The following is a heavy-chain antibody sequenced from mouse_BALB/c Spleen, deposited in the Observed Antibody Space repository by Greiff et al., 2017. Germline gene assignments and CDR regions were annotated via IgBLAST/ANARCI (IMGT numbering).Heavy chain of an antibody. CDR3: ATIYYGYDRNYDAMDY. CDR1: GYTFTDYA. V-gene: IGHV1-67*01. J-gene: IGHJ4*01. CDR2: ISTYYGNT. Sequence: VQLQQSGPELVRPGVSVKISCTGSGYTFTDYAMHWVKQSHAKSLEWIGVISTYYGNTNYNQKFKGKATMTVDKSSSTAYMELARLTSEDTAIYYCATIYYGYDRNYDAMDYWGQGTSVTVSS. D-gene: IGHD2-2*01.